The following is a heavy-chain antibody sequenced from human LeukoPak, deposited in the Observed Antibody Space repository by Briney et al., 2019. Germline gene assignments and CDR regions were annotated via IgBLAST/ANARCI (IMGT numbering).Heavy chain of an antibody. D-gene: IGHD3-10*01. J-gene: IGHJ4*02. CDR3: AGNYYNVFDY. V-gene: IGHV3-33*01. CDR2: IWYDGSNK. CDR1: GFTFSNYG. Sequence: QPGRSLRLSCAASGFTFSNYGMHWVRQAPGKGLEWVALIWYDGSNKYYADSVKGRFTISRDNSKNTLYLQMNSLRAEDTAVYYCAGNYYNVFDYWGQGTLVTVSS.